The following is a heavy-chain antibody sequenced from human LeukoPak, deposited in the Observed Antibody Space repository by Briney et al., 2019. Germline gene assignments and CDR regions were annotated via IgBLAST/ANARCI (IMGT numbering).Heavy chain of an antibody. D-gene: IGHD3-22*01. V-gene: IGHV3-7*04. CDR3: ARDHSYYFDTTGYYYDAFDI. J-gene: IGHJ3*02. CDR2: IKPDGSEA. CDR1: GFIFSNYW. Sequence: GGSLRLSCVASGFIFSNYWMSWVRQAPGKGLEWVANIKPDGSEAHYVDSVKGRFTISRDNAKNSLYLQMNSLRAEDAAVFYCARDHSYYFDTTGYYYDAFDIWGQGTMVTVSS.